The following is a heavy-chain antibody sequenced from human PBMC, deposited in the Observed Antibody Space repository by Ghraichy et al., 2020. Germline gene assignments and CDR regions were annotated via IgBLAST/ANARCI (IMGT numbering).Heavy chain of an antibody. J-gene: IGHJ4*02. V-gene: IGHV3-21*01. D-gene: IGHD4-17*01. CDR3: ARDATTVTTIPFDY. CDR1: GFTFSSYS. Sequence: GGSLRLSCAASGFTFSSYSMNWVRQAPGKGLEWVSSISSSSSYIYYADSVKGRFTISRDNAKNSLYLQMNSLRAEDTAVYYCARDATTVTTIPFDYWGQGTLVTVSS. CDR2: ISSSSSYI.